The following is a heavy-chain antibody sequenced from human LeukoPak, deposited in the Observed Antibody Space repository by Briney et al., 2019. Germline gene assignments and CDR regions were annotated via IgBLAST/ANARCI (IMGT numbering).Heavy chain of an antibody. Sequence: PGGSLRLSCAASRFTFSDYYMSWIRQAPGKGREWVSAISDSGDATYYADSVKGRFTISRDNSKSTLYLQMNNLRAEDTALYYCAKERGHSKPFDYWGEGTLVTVSS. CDR3: AKERGHSKPFDY. CDR1: RFTFSDYY. D-gene: IGHD4-23*01. J-gene: IGHJ4*02. CDR2: ISDSGDAT. V-gene: IGHV3-23*01.